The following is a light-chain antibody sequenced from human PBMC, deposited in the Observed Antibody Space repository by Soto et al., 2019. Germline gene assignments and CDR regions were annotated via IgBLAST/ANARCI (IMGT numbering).Light chain of an antibody. Sequence: QSALTQPASVSGSPGQSITISCTGTSSDVGIYNYVSWYQQHPGKAPKLMIYDVSNRPSGVRNRFSGSKSGNTASLTISGLQDEDEGDYYCSSYTRINTYVFGTGTKVTVL. V-gene: IGLV2-14*03. J-gene: IGLJ1*01. CDR1: SSDVGIYNY. CDR2: DVS. CDR3: SSYTRINTYV.